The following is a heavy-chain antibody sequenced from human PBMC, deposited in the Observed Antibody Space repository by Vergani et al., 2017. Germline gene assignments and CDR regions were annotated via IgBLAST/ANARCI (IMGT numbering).Heavy chain of an antibody. D-gene: IGHD3-22*01. CDR1: GYTFTGYY. V-gene: IGHV1-2*02. Sequence: QVQLVQSGAEVKKPGASVKVSCKASGYTFTGYYMHWVRQAPGQGLEWMGWINPNSGGTNYAQKFQGRVTMTRDTSISTAYMELSRLRSDDTAVYYCARGANYYDSSGYQYNLFDPWGQGTLVTVSS. J-gene: IGHJ5*02. CDR3: ARGANYYDSSGYQYNLFDP. CDR2: INPNSGGT.